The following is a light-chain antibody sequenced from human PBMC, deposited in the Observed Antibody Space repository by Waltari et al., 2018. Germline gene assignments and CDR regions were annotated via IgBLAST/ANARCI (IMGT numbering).Light chain of an antibody. J-gene: IGLJ3*02. CDR3: STWDGSLTGVV. Sequence: QSVLTQPPSASGTPGQQVPISFSGSSPNIGSHTVHWYQHLPGTAPKLLINNNNQRPSGVPDRFSGSKSGTSASLALSGLQSDDEAHYYCSTWDGSLTGVVFGGGTKLTVL. CDR1: SPNIGSHT. V-gene: IGLV1-44*01. CDR2: NNN.